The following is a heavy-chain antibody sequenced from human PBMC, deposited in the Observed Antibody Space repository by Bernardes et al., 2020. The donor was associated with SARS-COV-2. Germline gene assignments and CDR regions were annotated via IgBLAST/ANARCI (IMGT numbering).Heavy chain of an antibody. Sequence: VGSLILSCAASGFTFRSSGMHWVRQAPGQGLEWVAVIWYDGSNKYYADSVKGRFTISRDNSKNTLYLQMNSLRAEDTAVYYCARGAKGPREYFQHWGQGTLVTVSS. J-gene: IGHJ1*01. CDR1: GFTFRSSG. CDR3: ARGAKGPREYFQH. V-gene: IGHV3-33*01. CDR2: IWYDGSNK. D-gene: IGHD3-16*01.